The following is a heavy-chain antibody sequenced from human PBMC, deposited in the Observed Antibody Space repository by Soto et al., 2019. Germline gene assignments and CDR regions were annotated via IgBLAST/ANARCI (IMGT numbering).Heavy chain of an antibody. CDR3: ARKSSSDSTGYDYFDY. CDR1: GFTFSSYS. CDR2: ISSSSSYI. J-gene: IGHJ4*02. D-gene: IGHD3-22*01. Sequence: PGGSLRLSCAASGFTFSSYSMNWVRQAPGKGLEWVSSISSSSSYIYYADSVKGRFTISRDNAKNSLYLQMNSLRAEDTAVYYCARKSSSDSTGYDYFDYWGQGTLVTVSS. V-gene: IGHV3-21*01.